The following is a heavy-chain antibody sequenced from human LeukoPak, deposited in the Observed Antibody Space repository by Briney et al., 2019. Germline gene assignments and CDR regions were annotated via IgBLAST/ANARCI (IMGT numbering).Heavy chain of an antibody. D-gene: IGHD3-22*01. J-gene: IGHJ2*01. V-gene: IGHV4-31*03. CDR3: ARSNGEYDSSGYAYYWYFDL. Sequence: SETLSLTCTVSGGSISSGGYYWSWIRQHPGKGLERIGYIYYSGSAYYNPSLKSRVTISVDTSKNQFSLKLSSVTAADTAVYYCARSNGEYDSSGYAYYWYFDLWGRGTLVTVSS. CDR1: GGSISSGGYY. CDR2: IYYSGSA.